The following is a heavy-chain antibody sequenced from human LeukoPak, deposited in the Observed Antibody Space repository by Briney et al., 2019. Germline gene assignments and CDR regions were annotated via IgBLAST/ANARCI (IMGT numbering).Heavy chain of an antibody. J-gene: IGHJ4*02. V-gene: IGHV4-59*01. Sequence: PSETLSLTCTVSGGSISSFYWSWIRQPPGKGLEWIGYIYYSGSTNYNPSLKSRVTISLDTSKNQFSLKLSSVSAADTAVYYCSRDPGSTCCCDYWGQGTLVTVSS. D-gene: IGHD2-2*01. CDR2: IYYSGST. CDR1: GGSISSFY. CDR3: SRDPGSTCCCDY.